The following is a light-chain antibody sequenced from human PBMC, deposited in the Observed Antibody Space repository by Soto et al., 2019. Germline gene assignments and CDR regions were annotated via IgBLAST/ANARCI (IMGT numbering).Light chain of an antibody. CDR3: QQAHSLPRT. Sequence: GDRVTITCRASQGIGTWVAWYQKRPGKAPILLIFAASTLQSGVPSRFSGSGSGTELTITINSLQPEDFETYDCQQAHSLPRTFGQGTKVDIK. CDR2: AAS. J-gene: IGKJ1*01. CDR1: QGIGTW. V-gene: IGKV1D-12*01.